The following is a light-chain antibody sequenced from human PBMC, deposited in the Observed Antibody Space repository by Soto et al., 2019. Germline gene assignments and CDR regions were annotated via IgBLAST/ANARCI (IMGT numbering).Light chain of an antibody. Sequence: EIVLAQSPGTLSLSPGESATLSCRASESVSSSFLAWYQQRAGQAPRLLIYGASRRATGIPDRFSGSGSGTDFTLTISILEPEDFAVYYCQQYVSSPWAFGQGTKVDIK. V-gene: IGKV3-20*01. CDR2: GAS. J-gene: IGKJ1*01. CDR1: ESVSSSF. CDR3: QQYVSSPWA.